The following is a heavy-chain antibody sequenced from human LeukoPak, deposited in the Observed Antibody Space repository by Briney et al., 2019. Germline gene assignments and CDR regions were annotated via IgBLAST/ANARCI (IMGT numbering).Heavy chain of an antibody. Sequence: ASVTVSCKASGNSISNYAVSWVRQAPGQGFEWMGGIIPIFGTADYAQKFQGRVTITADQSTSTTYMALSSLKSEDTATYYCTTRACHAGGCSSSFYYYYGLHFWGQGTTVSVSS. CDR1: GNSISNYA. CDR3: TTRACHAGGCSSSFYYYYGLHF. D-gene: IGHD3-16*01. J-gene: IGHJ6*02. V-gene: IGHV1-69*13. CDR2: IIPIFGTA.